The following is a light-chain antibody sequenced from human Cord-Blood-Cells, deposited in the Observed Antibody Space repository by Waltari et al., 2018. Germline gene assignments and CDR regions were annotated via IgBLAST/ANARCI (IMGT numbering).Light chain of an antibody. CDR2: AAS. CDR3: QQSYSTLGT. Sequence: DIQMTQSPFSMSASVGDRVPITCRASKSISRYLNWYQQKQGKAPKLLIYAASSLQSGVPERFSGSGSGTDFTLTISSLQPEDFATYYCQQSYSTLGTFGQGTKVEIK. J-gene: IGKJ1*01. V-gene: IGKV1-39*01. CDR1: KSISRY.